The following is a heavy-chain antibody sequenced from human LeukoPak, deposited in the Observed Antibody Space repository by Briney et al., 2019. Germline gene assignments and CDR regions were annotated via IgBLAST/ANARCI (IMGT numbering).Heavy chain of an antibody. V-gene: IGHV4-39*01. J-gene: IGHJ6*03. CDR3: ARLVREVLLWFGLYMDV. CDR2: IYYSGST. Sequence: PSETLSLTCSVSGGSISSSSYYWGWIRQPPGKGLEWIGSIYYSGSTYYNPSLKSRVTISVDTSKNQFSLKLSSVTAADTAVYYCARLVREVLLWFGLYMDVWGKGTTVTVSS. CDR1: GGSISSSSYY. D-gene: IGHD3-10*01.